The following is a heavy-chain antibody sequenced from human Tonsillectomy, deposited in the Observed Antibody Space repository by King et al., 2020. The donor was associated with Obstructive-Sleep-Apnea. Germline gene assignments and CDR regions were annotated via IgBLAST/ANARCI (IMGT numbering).Heavy chain of an antibody. Sequence: QLQESGPGLVKPSQTLSLTCAVSGGSISSGAYSWSWIRQPPGKGLEWIGYIYYSGSTYYNPSLKSRVTISVDTSKNQFSLKLSSVTAADTAVYYCARGGDYGDYRTADGADYWGQGTLVTVSS. J-gene: IGHJ4*02. V-gene: IGHV4-30-4*07. CDR3: ARGGDYGDYRTADGADY. CDR1: GGSISSGAYS. D-gene: IGHD4-17*01. CDR2: IYYSGST.